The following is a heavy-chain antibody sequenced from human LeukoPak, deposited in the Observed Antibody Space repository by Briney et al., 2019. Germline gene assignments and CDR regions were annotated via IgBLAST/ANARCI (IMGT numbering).Heavy chain of an antibody. Sequence: GGSLRLSCAASGFTFSSYSMNWVRQAPGKGLEWVSSISSSSSYIYYADSVKGRFTISRDNAKNSLYLQMNSLRAEDTAVYYCARDGRGYSGYDYNYYHGMDVWGQGTTVTVSS. CDR2: ISSSSSYI. CDR1: GFTFSSYS. D-gene: IGHD5-12*01. V-gene: IGHV3-21*01. J-gene: IGHJ6*02. CDR3: ARDGRGYSGYDYNYYHGMDV.